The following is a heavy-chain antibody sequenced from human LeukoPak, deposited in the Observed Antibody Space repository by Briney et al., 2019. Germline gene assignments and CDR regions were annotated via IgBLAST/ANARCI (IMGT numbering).Heavy chain of an antibody. D-gene: IGHD2-2*01. CDR1: GFTFRDYY. CDR3: ARDPQAWEVPLDS. J-gene: IGHJ4*02. V-gene: IGHV3-11*01. CDR2: ISNNGDTI. Sequence: GGALRLSCVASGFTFRDYYMHWVRQAPGKGLEWISYISNNGDTIYYADSVKGRFTISRDNAKNSLFLQMNSLSAEDTAVYYCARDPQAWEVPLDSWGQGTLVTVSS.